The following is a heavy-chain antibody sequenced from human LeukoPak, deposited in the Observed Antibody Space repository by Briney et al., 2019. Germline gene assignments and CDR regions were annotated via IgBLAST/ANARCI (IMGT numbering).Heavy chain of an antibody. J-gene: IGHJ5*02. Sequence: SVSVSCKASGGTFSSYAISWVLQAPGQGLEWMGGIIPIFGTANYAQKFQGRVTITADKPTSTAYMELSSLRSEDTAVYYCARDSSSSNGNWFDPWGQGTLVTVSS. CDR3: ARDSSSSNGNWFDP. D-gene: IGHD6-13*01. CDR2: IIPIFGTA. CDR1: GGTFSSYA. V-gene: IGHV1-69*06.